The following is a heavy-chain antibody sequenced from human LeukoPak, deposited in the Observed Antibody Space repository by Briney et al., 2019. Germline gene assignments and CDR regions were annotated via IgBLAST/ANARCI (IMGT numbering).Heavy chain of an antibody. J-gene: IGHJ3*02. CDR1: GGSISSYY. CDR2: IYTSGST. V-gene: IGHV4-4*09. D-gene: IGHD3-10*01. CDR3: ARPARGGGAFDI. Sequence: SETLSLTCTVSGGSISSYYRSWIRQPPGKGLEWLGYIYTSGSTNYNPSLTTRVTISVGTSKNQFSLKLSSVTAAETAVYYCARPARGGGAFDIWGQGTMVTVSS.